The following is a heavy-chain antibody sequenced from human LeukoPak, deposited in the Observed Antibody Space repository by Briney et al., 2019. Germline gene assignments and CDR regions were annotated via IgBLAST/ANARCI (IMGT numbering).Heavy chain of an antibody. D-gene: IGHD5-18*01. CDR2: MNPNSGNT. V-gene: IGHV1-8*03. CDR3: AIFDRGYSYGLDAFDI. CDR1: GYTFTSYD. J-gene: IGHJ3*02. Sequence: ASVKVSCKASGYTFTSYDINWVRQATGQGLEWMGWMNPNSGNTGYAQKFQGRVTITRNTPISTAYMELSSLRSEDTAVYYCAIFDRGYSYGLDAFDIWGQGTMVTVSS.